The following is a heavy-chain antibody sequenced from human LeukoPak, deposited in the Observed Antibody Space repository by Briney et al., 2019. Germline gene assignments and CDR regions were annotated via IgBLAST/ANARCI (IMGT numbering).Heavy chain of an antibody. J-gene: IGHJ4*02. D-gene: IGHD6-19*01. Sequence: KPSETLSLTCTVSGGPISNYYWSWIRQPPGKGLEWIGYIYYSGSTNYNPSLKSRVTISLDTSKKQFFLKLSSATAADTAVYSCARLIAVTGTVDYFDYWGQGTLVTVSS. V-gene: IGHV4-59*01. CDR3: ARLIAVTGTVDYFDY. CDR2: IYYSGST. CDR1: GGPISNYY.